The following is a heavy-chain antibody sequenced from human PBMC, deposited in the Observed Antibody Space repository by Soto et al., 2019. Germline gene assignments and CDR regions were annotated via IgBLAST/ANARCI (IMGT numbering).Heavy chain of an antibody. CDR1: GFTFRSHP. Sequence: VQLVESGGGVVQPGRSLRLSCAASGFTFRSHPMHWVRQAPGKGLEWVVVISYDGDKKYYADSVKGRFTISRDNSKNTVYLQMSSLRAEDTAVYYCARDRYSYRHDYYDMDVWGQGTTVTVSS. D-gene: IGHD5-18*01. CDR3: ARDRYSYRHDYYDMDV. J-gene: IGHJ6*02. V-gene: IGHV3-30-3*01. CDR2: ISYDGDKK.